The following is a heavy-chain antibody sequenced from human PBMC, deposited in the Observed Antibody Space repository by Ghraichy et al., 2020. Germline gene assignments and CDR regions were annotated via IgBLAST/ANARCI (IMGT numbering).Heavy chain of an antibody. CDR2: IKSKTDGGTT. Sequence: GESLNISCAASGFTFSNAWMSWVRQAPGKGLEWVGRIKSKTDGGTTDYAAPVKGRFTISTDDSKNTLYLQMNSLKTEDTAVYYCTTDPEGHGLYSGYPDYWGQGTLVTVSS. CDR1: GFTFSNAW. D-gene: IGHD5-12*01. J-gene: IGHJ4*02. CDR3: TTDPEGHGLYSGYPDY. V-gene: IGHV3-15*01.